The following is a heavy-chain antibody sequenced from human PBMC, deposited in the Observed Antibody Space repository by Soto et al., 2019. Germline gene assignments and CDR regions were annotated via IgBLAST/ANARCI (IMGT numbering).Heavy chain of an antibody. V-gene: IGHV4-59*01. Sequence: SETLSLTCTVSGGSISSYYWSWIRQPPGKGLEWIGYIYYSGSTNYNPSLKSRVTISVDTSKNQFSLKLSSVTAADTAVYYCARRREYSKINWFDPWGQGTLVTVSS. CDR1: GGSISSYY. J-gene: IGHJ5*02. CDR2: IYYSGST. D-gene: IGHD6-6*01. CDR3: ARRREYSKINWFDP.